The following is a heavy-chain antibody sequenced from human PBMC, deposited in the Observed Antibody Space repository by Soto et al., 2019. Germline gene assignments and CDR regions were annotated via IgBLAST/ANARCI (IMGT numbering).Heavy chain of an antibody. V-gene: IGHV1-18*01. J-gene: IGHJ6*02. Sequence: ASVKVSCKASGYTFTSYGISWVRQAPGQGLEWMGWISAYNGNTNYAQKLQGRVTMTTDTSTSTAYMELRSLRSDDTAVYYCARDGLGGAAGLYYYYYGMDVWGQGTKVTVSS. D-gene: IGHD6-13*01. CDR2: ISAYNGNT. CDR3: ARDGLGGAAGLYYYYYGMDV. CDR1: GYTFTSYG.